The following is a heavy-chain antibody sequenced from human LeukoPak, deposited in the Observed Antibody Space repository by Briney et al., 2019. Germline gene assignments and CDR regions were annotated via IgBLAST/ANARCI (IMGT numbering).Heavy chain of an antibody. CDR2: INPNSGST. Sequence: GASVKVSCKASGHTFTSYYMHWVRQAPGHGLEWMGIINPNSGSTTYARKFQGRVTMTRDTSTSTVYMELSSLRSEDTAVYYCARGEGRDLTFYAAEYFQHWGQGTLVTVSS. CDR1: GHTFTSYY. D-gene: IGHD2-2*01. J-gene: IGHJ1*01. V-gene: IGHV1-46*01. CDR3: ARGEGRDLTFYAAEYFQH.